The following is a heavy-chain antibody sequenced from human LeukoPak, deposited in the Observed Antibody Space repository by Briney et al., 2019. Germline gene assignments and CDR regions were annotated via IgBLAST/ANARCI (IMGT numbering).Heavy chain of an antibody. Sequence: PGGSLRLSCVASGFTFTNYAMSWVRLAPGKGLEWVSRISSSGGSTYYADSVKGRFTISRDTSKNTLYLQMNSLRDEGTAVYYCAKDLTNGFFDYWGQGTLVTVSS. D-gene: IGHD2-8*01. CDR2: ISSSGGST. CDR1: GFTFTNYA. CDR3: AKDLTNGFFDY. J-gene: IGHJ4*02. V-gene: IGHV3-23*01.